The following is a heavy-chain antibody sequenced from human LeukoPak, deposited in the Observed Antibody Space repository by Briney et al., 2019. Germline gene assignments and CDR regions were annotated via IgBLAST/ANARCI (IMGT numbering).Heavy chain of an antibody. CDR2: ISGSGGST. D-gene: IGHD3-22*01. V-gene: IGHV3-23*01. Sequence: PGGSLRLSCEATGFTFSSYAMAWVRQAPGKGLEWVSGISGSGGSTDYADSVKGRFTISRGNSKNTLYLQMNSLRVEDTAVYYCAREEGVVITSKSLGYWGQGTLVTVSS. J-gene: IGHJ4*02. CDR1: GFTFSSYA. CDR3: AREEGVVITSKSLGY.